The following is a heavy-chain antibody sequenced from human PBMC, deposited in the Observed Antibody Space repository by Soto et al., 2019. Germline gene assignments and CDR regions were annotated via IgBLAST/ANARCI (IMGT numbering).Heavy chain of an antibody. CDR1: GYTFTSYA. J-gene: IGHJ6*02. CDR3: ATKKDYYYYGMDV. Sequence: ASVNVSFKASGYTFTSYAMHLVRQAPAQRRECMGWINAGNGNTKYSQKFHGRVTITRDTSASTAYMEQSNLKSEETAVYYCATKKDYYYYGMDVWGQGTTVTVSS. CDR2: INAGNGNT. V-gene: IGHV1-3*01.